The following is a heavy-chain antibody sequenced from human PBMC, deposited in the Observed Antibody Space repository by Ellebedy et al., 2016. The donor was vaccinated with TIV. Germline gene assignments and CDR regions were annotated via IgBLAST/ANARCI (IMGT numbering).Heavy chain of an antibody. D-gene: IGHD4-23*01. CDR1: GGSIRSSSYY. CDR2: ILHSGYT. J-gene: IGHJ4*02. V-gene: IGHV4-39*07. Sequence: MPSETLSLTCTVSGGSIRSSSYYWGWIRQPPGKGLEWIGSILHSGYTYYSPSLKSRVTMSVDTSKNQFSLRLSSVTAADTAVYYCARDGEGRWDYWGPGTLVTVSS. CDR3: ARDGEGRWDY.